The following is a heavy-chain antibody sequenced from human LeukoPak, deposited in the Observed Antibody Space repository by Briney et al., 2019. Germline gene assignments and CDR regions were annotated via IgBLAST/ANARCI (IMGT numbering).Heavy chain of an antibody. J-gene: IGHJ4*02. CDR3: AKLLSSTYVKSPLDY. CDR2: ISGSGGST. CDR1: GFTFSSYA. Sequence: PGGSLRLSCAASGFTFSSYAMSWVRQAPGKGLEWVSAISGSGGSTYYADSVKGRFTISRDNSKNTLYLQMNSLRAEDTAVYYCAKLLSSTYVKSPLDYWGQGTLVTVSS. V-gene: IGHV3-23*01. D-gene: IGHD2-2*01.